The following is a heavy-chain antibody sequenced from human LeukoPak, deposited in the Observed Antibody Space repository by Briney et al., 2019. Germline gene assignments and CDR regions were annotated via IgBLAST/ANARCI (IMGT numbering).Heavy chain of an antibody. CDR2: INHSGST. J-gene: IGHJ4*02. CDR3: ARVNYDFWSGYYVGHCFDY. D-gene: IGHD3-3*01. V-gene: IGHV4-34*01. CDR1: GGSFSGYY. Sequence: SETLSLTCAVYGGSFSGYYWSWIRQPPGKGLEWIGEINHSGSTNYNPSLKSRVTISVDTSKNQFSLKLSSVTAADTAVYYCARVNYDFWSGYYVGHCFDYWGQGTLGTVSS.